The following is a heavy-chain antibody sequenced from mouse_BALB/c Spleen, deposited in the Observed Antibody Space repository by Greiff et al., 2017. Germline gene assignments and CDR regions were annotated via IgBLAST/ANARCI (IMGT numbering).Heavy chain of an antibody. J-gene: IGHJ4*01. CDR2: IYPGNGDT. Sequence: QVQLQQPGAELVKPGASVKMSCKASGYTFTSYNMHWVKQTPGQGLEWIGAIYPGNGDTSYNQKFKGKATLTADKSSSTAYMQLSSLTSEDSAVYYCARLRVAMDYWGQGTSVTVSS. D-gene: IGHD1-1*01. CDR3: ARLRVAMDY. CDR1: GYTFTSYN. V-gene: IGHV1-12*01.